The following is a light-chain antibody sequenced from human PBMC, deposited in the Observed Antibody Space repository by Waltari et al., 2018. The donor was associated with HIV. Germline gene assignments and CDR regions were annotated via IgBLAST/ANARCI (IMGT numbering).Light chain of an antibody. J-gene: IGKJ1*01. CDR2: LGS. CDR1: QSLLFSNGFNY. V-gene: IGKV2-28*01. CDR3: MQTLQTPRT. Sequence: DIVMTQSRLSLPVTPGEPASISCRSSQSLLFSNGFNYLDWYLQMPGQSPQLLIYLGSNRASGVPDRFSGSGSGTDFTLKINRVEAEDVGVYYCMQTLQTPRTFAQGTRVEIK.